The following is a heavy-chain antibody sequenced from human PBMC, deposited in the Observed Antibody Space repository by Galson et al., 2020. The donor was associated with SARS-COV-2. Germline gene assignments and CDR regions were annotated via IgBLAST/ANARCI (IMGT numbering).Heavy chain of an antibody. Sequence: GESLKISCAGSGFTFSNYVMSWVRQAPGKGLEWVSAIRGSGGVRTSYADSVRGRFTISKDNSKKTLFLQMNSLRAEDTAVYYCAKDRFPAGDGDDEAFDVWGQGTMVTVSS. J-gene: IGHJ3*01. CDR1: GFTFSNYV. V-gene: IGHV3-23*01. D-gene: IGHD2-21*01. CDR2: IRGSGGVRT. CDR3: AKDRFPAGDGDDEAFDV.